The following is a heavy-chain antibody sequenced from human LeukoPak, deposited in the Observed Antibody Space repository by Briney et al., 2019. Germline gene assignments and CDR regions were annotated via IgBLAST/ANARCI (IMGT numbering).Heavy chain of an antibody. CDR1: GGSFSGYY. J-gene: IGHJ4*02. CDR2: IYYSGST. Sequence: PSETLSLTCAVYGGSFSGYYWSWIRQPPGKGLEWIGSIYYSGSTYYNPSLKSRVTISVDTSKNQFSLKLSSVTAADTAVYYRLAYSSGYSYYYFDYWGQGTLVTVSS. D-gene: IGHD3-22*01. CDR3: LAYSSGYSYYYFDY. V-gene: IGHV4-34*03.